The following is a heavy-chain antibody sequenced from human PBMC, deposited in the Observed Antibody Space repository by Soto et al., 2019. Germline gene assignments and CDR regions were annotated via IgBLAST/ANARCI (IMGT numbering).Heavy chain of an antibody. CDR3: ARLTGTQDY. Sequence: SETLSLTCAVYGGSFSGYYWTWIRQPPGKGLQWIGETSHTGTTNYNPSLKSRVFMSLDTSKNQFSLNLTSVTAADTAVYYCARLTGTQDYWGQGTLVPVSS. J-gene: IGHJ4*02. V-gene: IGHV4-34*01. D-gene: IGHD1-1*01. CDR2: TSHTGTT. CDR1: GGSFSGYY.